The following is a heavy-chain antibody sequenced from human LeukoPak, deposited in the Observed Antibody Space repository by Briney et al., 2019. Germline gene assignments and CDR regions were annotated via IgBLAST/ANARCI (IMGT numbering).Heavy chain of an antibody. CDR2: VHYSRGT. CDR3: ASGQGWLTDH. Sequence: SETLSLTCTVSGGSISNHYCNWIRQSPGKELEWIGYVHYSRGTNYNPSLKSRVTMSLDTSKNQFFLRLSSVTAADTAVYHCASGQGWLTDHWGRGTLVAVSS. CDR1: GGSISNHY. V-gene: IGHV4-59*11. J-gene: IGHJ5*02. D-gene: IGHD5-12*01.